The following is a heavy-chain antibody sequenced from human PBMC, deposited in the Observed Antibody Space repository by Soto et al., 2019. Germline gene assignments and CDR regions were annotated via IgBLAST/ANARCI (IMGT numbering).Heavy chain of an antibody. D-gene: IGHD1-20*01. CDR1: GGSFSGYY. J-gene: IGHJ6*02. CDR2: INHSGSP. V-gene: IGHV4-34*01. CDR3: ARGPGFNWTDVCGMDV. Sequence: QVQLQQWGAGLLKPSETLSLTCAVYGGSFSGYYWSWIRQPPGKGLGSLGEINHSGSPNYNPSLKSRVIISVDSSKNQFSLKLSSVTAADWAVYYCARGPGFNWTDVCGMDVWGQGTTVTVSS.